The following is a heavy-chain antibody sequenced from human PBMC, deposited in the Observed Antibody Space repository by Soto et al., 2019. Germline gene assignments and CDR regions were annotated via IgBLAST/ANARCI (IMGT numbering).Heavy chain of an antibody. CDR2: VNGGNGNT. CDR3: ARGKGMEENYYSYGMDV. J-gene: IGHJ6*02. Sequence: ASVKVSCEASGYSFSTHSIHWVRQAPGQGLEGMGWVNGGNGNTKYSQKVRDRVTITRDASASTGYMELSSLRSEHTAVYSCARGKGMEENYYSYGMDVWGQGTTVTVSS. D-gene: IGHD1-1*01. CDR1: GYSFSTHS. V-gene: IGHV1-3*01.